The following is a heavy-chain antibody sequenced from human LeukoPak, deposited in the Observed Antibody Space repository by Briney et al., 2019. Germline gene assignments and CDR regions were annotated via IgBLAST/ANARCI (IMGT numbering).Heavy chain of an antibody. V-gene: IGHV3-23*01. CDR3: AKDRVFRGAFFDY. J-gene: IGHJ4*02. D-gene: IGHD3-10*01. CDR2: ISGSDGRT. Sequence: GGSLRLSCAASRFTFSNYAMNWVRQAPGKGLEWVSAISGSDGRTYYADSVKGRFTITRDNSKNTLYLQMNSLRAEDTAVFYCAKDRVFRGAFFDYWGQGTLVTVSS. CDR1: RFTFSNYA.